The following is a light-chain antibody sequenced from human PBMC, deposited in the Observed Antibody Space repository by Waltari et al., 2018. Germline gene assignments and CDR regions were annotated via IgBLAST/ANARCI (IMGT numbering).Light chain of an antibody. V-gene: IGKV2D-29*01. Sequence: DIVMNQTPLSLSVTSGQPASISCKSSESLLHSDGKTYLYWYVQRPGQPPHLLIYEVSNSFSGVPDTFSGSGSGTDFTLKISRVEAEDVGVYYCMQTIQLPLTFGGGTKVEI. J-gene: IGKJ4*01. CDR3: MQTIQLPLT. CDR2: EVS. CDR1: ESLLHSDGKTY.